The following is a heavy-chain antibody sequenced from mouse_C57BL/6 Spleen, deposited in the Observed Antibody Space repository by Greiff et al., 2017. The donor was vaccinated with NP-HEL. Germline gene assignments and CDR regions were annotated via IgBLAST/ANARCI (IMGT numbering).Heavy chain of an antibody. J-gene: IGHJ3*01. Sequence: EVQLVESGGGLVKPGGSLKLSCAASGFTFSSYAMSWVRQTPEKRLEWVATISDGGSYTDYPDNVKGRFTISRDNAKNNLYLQMSHLKSEDTAMYYCARGDGYYGFAYWGQGTLVTVSA. V-gene: IGHV5-4*01. CDR3: ARGDGYYGFAY. CDR1: GFTFSSYA. D-gene: IGHD2-3*01. CDR2: ISDGGSYT.